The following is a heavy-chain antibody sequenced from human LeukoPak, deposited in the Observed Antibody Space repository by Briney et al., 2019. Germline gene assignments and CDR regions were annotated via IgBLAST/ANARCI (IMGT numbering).Heavy chain of an antibody. CDR1: GGSISSSSYY. V-gene: IGHV4-39*01. CDR2: IYYSGST. J-gene: IGHJ4*02. Sequence: SETLSLTCTVSGGSISSSSYYWGWIRQPPGKGLEWIGSIYYSGSTYYNLSLKSRVTISVDTSKNQFSLKLSSVTAADTAVYYCARPSYSYGFYWGQGTLVTVSS. CDR3: ARPSYSYGFY. D-gene: IGHD5-18*01.